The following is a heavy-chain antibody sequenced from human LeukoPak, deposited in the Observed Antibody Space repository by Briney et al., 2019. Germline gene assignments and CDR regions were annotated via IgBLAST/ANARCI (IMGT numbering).Heavy chain of an antibody. CDR2: MSYDGTNK. Sequence: GGSLRLSCVASGFTFSRYAMHWVRQGPGKGLEWVAVMSYDGTNKYYADSVKGRFTISRDNSKNTLYLQMNGLRGEDTSVYYCARDWMALRRDYYYGMDVWGQGTTVTVSS. J-gene: IGHJ6*02. V-gene: IGHV3-30-3*01. CDR3: ARDWMALRRDYYYGMDV. CDR1: GFTFSRYA. D-gene: IGHD5-24*01.